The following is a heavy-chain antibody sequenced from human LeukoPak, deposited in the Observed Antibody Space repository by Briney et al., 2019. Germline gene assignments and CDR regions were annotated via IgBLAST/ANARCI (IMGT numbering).Heavy chain of an antibody. CDR1: GFTFSSYA. CDR3: ARDHSGGYYYVGYFDY. J-gene: IGHJ4*02. Sequence: GGSLRLSCAASGFTFSSYAMHWVRQAPGKGLEYVSAISSNGGSTYYANSVKGRFTISRDNSKNTLYLQMGSLRAEDMAVYYCARDHSGGYYYVGYFDYWGQGTLVTVSS. D-gene: IGHD3-22*01. V-gene: IGHV3-64*01. CDR2: ISSNGGST.